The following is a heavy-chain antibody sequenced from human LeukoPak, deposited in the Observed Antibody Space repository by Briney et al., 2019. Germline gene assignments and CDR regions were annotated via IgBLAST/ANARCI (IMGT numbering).Heavy chain of an antibody. CDR1: GFTFSSYW. D-gene: IGHD3-16*01. Sequence: GGSLRLSCAASGFTFSSYWMHWVRQAPGKGLVWVSRINTDGSSTSYADSVKGRFTISRDNAKNTLYLQMNSLRAEDTAVYYCARVGVFRLGNFDYWGQGTLVIVSS. J-gene: IGHJ4*02. CDR2: INTDGSST. CDR3: ARVGVFRLGNFDY. V-gene: IGHV3-74*01.